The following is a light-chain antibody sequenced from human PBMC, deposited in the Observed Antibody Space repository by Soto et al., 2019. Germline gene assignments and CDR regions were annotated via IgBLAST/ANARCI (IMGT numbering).Light chain of an antibody. CDR2: GAS. CDR1: QSINRN. Sequence: IVLTQSAATLSLSPGKRATLSCGASQSINRNLAWYQQKPGQAPRLLIYGASTRATGIPVRFSGSGSGTEFTLTISSLQSEDFAVYYCQQYNNWPPWTFGQGTKVDIK. V-gene: IGKV3-15*01. CDR3: QQYNNWPPWT. J-gene: IGKJ1*01.